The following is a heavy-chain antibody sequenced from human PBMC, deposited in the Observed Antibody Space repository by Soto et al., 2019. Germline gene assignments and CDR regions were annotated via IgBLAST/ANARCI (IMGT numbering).Heavy chain of an antibody. CDR3: ARHFVAVVIKGWGY. J-gene: IGHJ4*02. Sequence: QLQLQESGPGLVKPSETLSLSCSVSGGSINRGNYYWDWIRQPPGKGLEWIGTIYYNGNAYYNPSLKRRVTMSVDTSKNQFSLKLISVTAADTAVYYCARHFVAVVIKGWGYWGQGTLVTVSS. D-gene: IGHD3-22*01. V-gene: IGHV4-39*01. CDR2: IYYNGNA. CDR1: GGSINRGNYY.